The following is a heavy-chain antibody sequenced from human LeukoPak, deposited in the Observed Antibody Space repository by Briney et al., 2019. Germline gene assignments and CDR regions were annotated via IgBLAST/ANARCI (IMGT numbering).Heavy chain of an antibody. CDR1: GGSISSYY. D-gene: IGHD6-13*01. CDR2: IYYSGST. V-gene: IGHV4-59*01. Sequence: PSETLSLTCTVSGGSISSYYWSWIRQPPGKGLEWIGYIYYSGSTNYNPSLKSRVTISVDTSKNQFSLKLSSVTAADTAVYYCARSYSSRTYYFDYWGQGTLVTVSS. CDR3: ARSYSSRTYYFDY. J-gene: IGHJ4*02.